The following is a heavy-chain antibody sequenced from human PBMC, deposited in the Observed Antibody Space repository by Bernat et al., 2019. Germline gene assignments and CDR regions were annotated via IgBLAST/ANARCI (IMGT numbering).Heavy chain of an antibody. CDR2: IRSKANSYAT. V-gene: IGHV3-73*01. Sequence: VQLVESGGGVVQPGRSLKLSCAASGFTFSGSAMHWVRQASGKGLEWVGRIRSKANSYATAYAASVKGRFTISRDDSKNTAYLQMNSLKTEDTAVYYCTPQYSGSYYVGYWGQGTLVTVSS. CDR1: GFTFSGSA. J-gene: IGHJ4*02. CDR3: TPQYSGSYYVGY. D-gene: IGHD1-26*01.